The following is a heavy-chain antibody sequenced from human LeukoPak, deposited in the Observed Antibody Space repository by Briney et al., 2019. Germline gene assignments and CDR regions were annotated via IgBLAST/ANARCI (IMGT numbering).Heavy chain of an antibody. D-gene: IGHD6-13*01. J-gene: IGHJ5*02. CDR1: GGSISSYY. CDR2: IYYSGST. Sequence: SETLSLTCTVSGGSISSYYWSWIRQPPGKGLEWIGYIYYSGSTNYNPSLKSRVTISVDTSKNQFSLKLSSVTAADTAVYYCARHSPQQQLRGWSDPWGQGTLVTVSS. V-gene: IGHV4-59*08. CDR3: ARHSPQQQLRGWSDP.